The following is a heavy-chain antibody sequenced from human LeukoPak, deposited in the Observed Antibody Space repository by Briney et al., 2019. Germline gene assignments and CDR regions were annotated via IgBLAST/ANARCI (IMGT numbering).Heavy chain of an antibody. V-gene: IGHV3-11*01. Sequence: GGSLRLSCAASGFTFSDWFVSWIRQAPGTGLEWVSYISNSGNTIYYADSVKGRFTISRDNAKKTVNLQMNSLRAEDTAIYYCARGHFGLDVWGPGTTVTVSS. CDR2: ISNSGNTI. CDR3: ARGHFGLDV. CDR1: GFTFSDWF. J-gene: IGHJ6*02.